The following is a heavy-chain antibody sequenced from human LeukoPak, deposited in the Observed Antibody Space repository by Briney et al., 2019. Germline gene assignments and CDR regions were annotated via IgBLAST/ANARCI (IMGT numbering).Heavy chain of an antibody. CDR2: ISSSSSYI. Sequence: PGGSLRLSCAAPGFTFSSYSMNWVRQAPGKGLEWVSSISSSSSYIYYADSVKGRFTISRDNAKSSLYLQMNSLRAEDTAVYYCAAAYYYDSSGYSAPEPQAWGQGTLVTVSS. CDR1: GFTFSSYS. CDR3: AAAYYYDSSGYSAPEPQA. D-gene: IGHD3-22*01. V-gene: IGHV3-21*01. J-gene: IGHJ5*02.